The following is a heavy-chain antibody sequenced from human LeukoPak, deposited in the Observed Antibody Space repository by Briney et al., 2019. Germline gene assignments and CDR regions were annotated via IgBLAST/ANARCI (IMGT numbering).Heavy chain of an antibody. J-gene: IGHJ4*02. V-gene: IGHV3-66*01. CDR2: IYSGGST. CDR3: ASAPSYYYDSSGYYY. D-gene: IGHD3-22*01. CDR1: GFTVSSNY. Sequence: GGSLRLSCAASGFTVSSNYMSWVRQAPGKGLEWVSVIYSGGSTYYADSVKGRFTISRDNSRNTLYLQMNSLRAEDTAVYYCASAPSYYYDSSGYYYWGQGTLVTVSS.